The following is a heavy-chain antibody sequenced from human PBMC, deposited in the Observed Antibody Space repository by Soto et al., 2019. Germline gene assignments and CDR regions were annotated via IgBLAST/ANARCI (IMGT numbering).Heavy chain of an antibody. J-gene: IGHJ4*02. CDR2: IIPILGIA. CDR1: GGTFSSYT. CDR3: ARDQRGSYLFDY. V-gene: IGHV1-69*04. D-gene: IGHD2-15*01. Sequence: GASVKLSCKASGGTFSSYTISWVRLAPGQGLEWMGRIIPILGIANYAQKFQGRVTITADKSTSTAYMELSSLRSEDTAVYYCARDQRGSYLFDYWGQRTLVTVSS.